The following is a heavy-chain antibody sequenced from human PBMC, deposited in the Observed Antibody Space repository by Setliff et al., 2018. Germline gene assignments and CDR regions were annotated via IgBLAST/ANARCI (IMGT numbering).Heavy chain of an antibody. J-gene: IGHJ4*02. CDR2: VHYSGDS. Sequence: SETLSLTCTVSGGSMTSYYWSWIRQSPWKGLEWIGYVHYSGDSNYNPSLKSRVTMSVDTSKNQFSLNLRSVTAVDTAVYYCARQPSSGSYYNPRPYYFDYWGQGTLVTVSS. D-gene: IGHD3-10*01. CDR1: GGSMTSYY. CDR3: ARQPSSGSYYNPRPYYFDY. V-gene: IGHV4-59*13.